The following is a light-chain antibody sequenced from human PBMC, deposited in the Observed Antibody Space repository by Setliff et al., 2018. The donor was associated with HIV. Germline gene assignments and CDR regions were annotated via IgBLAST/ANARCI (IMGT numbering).Light chain of an antibody. V-gene: IGLV2-23*02. CDR3: CSYAGSSTPYV. CDR2: DVS. Sequence: QSALTQPASVSGSPGQSITISCTGTSSDVGGYNYVSWYQQHPGKAPKLMIYDVSKRPSGVSNRFSGSKSGNTASLTISWLQAADEADYYCCSYAGSSTPYVFGTGTKVTVL. CDR1: SSDVGGYNY. J-gene: IGLJ1*01.